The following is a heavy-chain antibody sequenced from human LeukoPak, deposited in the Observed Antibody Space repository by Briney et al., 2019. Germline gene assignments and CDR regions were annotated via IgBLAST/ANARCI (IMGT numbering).Heavy chain of an antibody. CDR2: IYHSGST. CDR1: GGSISSGGYS. D-gene: IGHD3-9*01. V-gene: IGHV4-30-2*01. Sequence: SQTLSLTCAVSGGSISSGGYSWSWIRQPPGKGLEWIGYIYHSGSTYYNPSLKSRVTISVDGSKNQFSLKLSSVTAADTAVYYCARELRYFDWSNAFDIWGQGTMVTVSS. CDR3: ARELRYFDWSNAFDI. J-gene: IGHJ3*02.